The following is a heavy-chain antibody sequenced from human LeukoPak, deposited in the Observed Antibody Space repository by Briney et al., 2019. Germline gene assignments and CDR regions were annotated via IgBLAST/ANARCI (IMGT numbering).Heavy chain of an antibody. CDR2: IYSGGST. CDR3: ARETLASAFDI. CDR1: GFTFSTYT. D-gene: IGHD2-2*01. V-gene: IGHV3-53*01. J-gene: IGHJ3*02. Sequence: SGGSLRLSCAASGFTFSTYTMNWVRQAPGKGLEWVSVIYSGGSTYYADSVKGRFTISRDNSKNTLYLQTNSLRAEDTAVYYCARETLASAFDIWGQGTMVTVSS.